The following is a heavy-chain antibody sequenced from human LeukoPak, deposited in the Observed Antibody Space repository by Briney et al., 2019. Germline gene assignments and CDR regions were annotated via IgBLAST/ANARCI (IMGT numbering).Heavy chain of an antibody. CDR2: ISGSGGST. J-gene: IGHJ4*02. D-gene: IGHD5-12*01. Sequence: GGSLRLSCAASGFTFSSYAMSWVRHAPGKGLEWVSAISGSGGSTYYADSVKGRFTISRDNSKNTLYLQMNSLRAEDTAVYYCAKAHSGYETYYFDYWGQGTLVTVSS. CDR1: GFTFSSYA. CDR3: AKAHSGYETYYFDY. V-gene: IGHV3-23*01.